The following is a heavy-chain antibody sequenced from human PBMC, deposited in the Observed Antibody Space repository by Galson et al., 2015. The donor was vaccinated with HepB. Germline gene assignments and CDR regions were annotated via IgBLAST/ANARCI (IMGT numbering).Heavy chain of an antibody. D-gene: IGHD3-10*01. Sequence: SLRLSCAASGFTFSSYWMSWVRQAPGKGLEWVANVKQDGSEKYYVDSVKGRFTVSKDNAKNSLYLQMNSLRAEDTAVYYCARDRGAMTPDEYFESWGQGTLVTVSS. CDR2: VKQDGSEK. CDR3: ARDRGAMTPDEYFES. J-gene: IGHJ4*02. V-gene: IGHV3-7*01. CDR1: GFTFSSYW.